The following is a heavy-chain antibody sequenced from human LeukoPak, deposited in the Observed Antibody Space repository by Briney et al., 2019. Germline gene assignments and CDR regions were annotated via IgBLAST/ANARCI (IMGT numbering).Heavy chain of an antibody. Sequence: PGGSLRLSCAASGFTFSTYSMNWVRQAPGKGLEWVAVIWSDGSNKYYADSVKGRFTISRDDSKNTVYLQMNSLRAEDTAVYYCARDRIHPYYYGPPGPPHYWGQGTLVTVSS. V-gene: IGHV3-33*08. J-gene: IGHJ4*02. CDR1: GFTFSTYS. D-gene: IGHD3-10*01. CDR2: IWSDGSNK. CDR3: ARDRIHPYYYGPPGPPHY.